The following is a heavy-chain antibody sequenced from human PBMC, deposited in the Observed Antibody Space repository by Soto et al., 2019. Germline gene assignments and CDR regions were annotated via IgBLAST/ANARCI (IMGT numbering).Heavy chain of an antibody. CDR3: AREIVFATYYDILTGYDY. Sequence: EVQLLESGGGLVQPGGSLRLSCAASGFTFSSYWMSWVRQAPGKGLEWVANIKQDGSEKYYVDSVKGRFTISRDNAKNSLYLQMNSLRAEDTAVYYCAREIVFATYYDILTGYDYWGQGTLVTVSS. V-gene: IGHV3-7*01. CDR2: IKQDGSEK. D-gene: IGHD3-9*01. J-gene: IGHJ4*02. CDR1: GFTFSSYW.